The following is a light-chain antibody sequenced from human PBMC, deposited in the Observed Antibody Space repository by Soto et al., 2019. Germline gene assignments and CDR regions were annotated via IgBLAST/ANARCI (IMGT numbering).Light chain of an antibody. J-gene: IGLJ3*02. Sequence: QSVLTQPASVSGSPGQSITISCTGTSSDAGAYNYVSWYQQHPGKAPKLMIYEVSNRPSGVSDRFSGSRSGNTASLTISGLQAEDESDYYCSSYTSSSTWVFGGGTQLTVL. CDR2: EVS. CDR1: SSDAGAYNY. V-gene: IGLV2-14*01. CDR3: SSYTSSSTWV.